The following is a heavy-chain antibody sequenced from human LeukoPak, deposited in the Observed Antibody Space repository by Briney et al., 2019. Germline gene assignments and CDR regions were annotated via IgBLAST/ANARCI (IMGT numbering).Heavy chain of an antibody. CDR2: IKPDGSEK. D-gene: IGHD3-10*01. CDR3: ARVLMVRGVLS. Sequence: GGSLRLSCAASGFTFSSYWMSWVRQSPGKGLEWVANIKPDGSEKYFMDSVKGRFTISRDNAKNSLYLQMNSLRAEDTALYYCARVLMVRGVLSWGQGTLVTVSS. V-gene: IGHV3-7*03. CDR1: GFTFSSYW. J-gene: IGHJ4*02.